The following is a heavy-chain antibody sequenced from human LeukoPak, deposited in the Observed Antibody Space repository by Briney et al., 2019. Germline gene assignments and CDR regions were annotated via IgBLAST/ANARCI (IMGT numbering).Heavy chain of an antibody. Sequence: GASVKVSCKASGYTLTSHYMHWVRQAPGQGLEWMGLISPRGGATIYGQKFQGRVTMTSDTSTSTVYMELSSLRPADTAVYYCASGMQLRAGELFLDTRYDGFDLWGQGTMVTVSS. CDR2: ISPRGGAT. D-gene: IGHD3-16*01. CDR3: ASGMQLRAGELFLDTRYDGFDL. J-gene: IGHJ3*01. V-gene: IGHV1-46*01. CDR1: GYTLTSHY.